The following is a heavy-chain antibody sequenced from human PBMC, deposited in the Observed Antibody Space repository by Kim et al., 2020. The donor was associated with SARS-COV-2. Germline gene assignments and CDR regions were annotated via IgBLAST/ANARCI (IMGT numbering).Heavy chain of an antibody. V-gene: IGHV3-23*01. Sequence: GGSLRLSCAASGFTFSSYAMSWVRQAPGKGLEWVSAISGSGGSTYYADSVKGRFTISRDNSKNTLYLQMNSLRAEDTAVYYCAKVVDSSSWYTEFDYWGQGTLVTVSS. J-gene: IGHJ4*02. D-gene: IGHD6-13*01. CDR1: GFTFSSYA. CDR3: AKVVDSSSWYTEFDY. CDR2: ISGSGGST.